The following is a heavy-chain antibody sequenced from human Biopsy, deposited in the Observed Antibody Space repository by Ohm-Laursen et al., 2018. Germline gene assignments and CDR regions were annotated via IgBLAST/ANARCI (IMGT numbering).Heavy chain of an antibody. CDR3: AKARSGSSNSCYNY. Sequence: SLRLSCAASGFIFSCYAMSWVRQAPGKGLEWVSGISDSGGSTYYADSVKGRFTISRDNSKNTLYLEMNSLRAEDTAIYYCAKARSGSSNSCYNYWGQGTLVIVSS. J-gene: IGHJ4*02. V-gene: IGHV3-23*01. CDR1: GFIFSCYA. CDR2: ISDSGGST. D-gene: IGHD2-2*02.